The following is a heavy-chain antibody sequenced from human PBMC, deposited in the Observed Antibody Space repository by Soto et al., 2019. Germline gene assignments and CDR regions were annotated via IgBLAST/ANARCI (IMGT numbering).Heavy chain of an antibody. J-gene: IGHJ4*02. CDR2: IIPILGIA. V-gene: IGHV1-69*08. CDR1: GGTFSSYT. Sequence: QVQLVQSGAEVKKPGSSVKVSCKASGGTFSSYTISWVRQAPGQGLEWMGRIIPILGIANYAQKFQGRVTITADKATSTAYMELSSLRSEDTAVYYCARDRGDYDSSFDYWGQGTLVTVSS. CDR3: ARDRGDYDSSFDY. D-gene: IGHD3-22*01.